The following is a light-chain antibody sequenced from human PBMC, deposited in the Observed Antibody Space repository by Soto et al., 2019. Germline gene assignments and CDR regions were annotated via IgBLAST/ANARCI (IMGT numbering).Light chain of an antibody. Sequence: EIVLTQSPGTLSLSPGERATLSCRASQSVSSSYLAWYQQKPGQAPRLLIYGASSRATGIPDRFSGSGSGIDFTLTISRLEPEDFAVYYCQQYCSSPPYTFGQGTKLEI. CDR1: QSVSSSY. CDR2: GAS. CDR3: QQYCSSPPYT. V-gene: IGKV3-20*01. J-gene: IGKJ2*01.